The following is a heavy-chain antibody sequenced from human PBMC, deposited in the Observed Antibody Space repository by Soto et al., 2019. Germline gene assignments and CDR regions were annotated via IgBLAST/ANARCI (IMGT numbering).Heavy chain of an antibody. CDR3: ARRQRRSWSLDY. CDR1: GYSFTTYW. J-gene: IGHJ4*02. Sequence: GESLKISCKGSGYSFTTYWIGWVRQMPGKGLEWMGMIYPGDSDTRYSPSFQGQVTISADKSISTAYLQWSSLKASDTAMYFCARRQRRSWSLDYWGQGTLVTVSS. D-gene: IGHD6-13*01. V-gene: IGHV5-51*01. CDR2: IYPGDSDT.